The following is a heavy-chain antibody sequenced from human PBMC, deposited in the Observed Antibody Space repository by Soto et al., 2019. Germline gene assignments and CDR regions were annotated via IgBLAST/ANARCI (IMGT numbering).Heavy chain of an antibody. CDR1: GGTFCSYS. D-gene: IGHD3-10*01. CDR2: IIPILGIA. V-gene: IGHV1-69*02. CDR3: ARANYYGSGTDAFDN. Sequence: QVQLVQSGAEVKKPGSSVKVSCMASGGTFCSYSISWVRQAPGQGLEWMGRIIPILGIANYAQKFQGRVTITADKSTSTAYMELSSLRSGDTGVYYCARANYYGSGTDAFDNWGQGTMVTVSS. J-gene: IGHJ3*02.